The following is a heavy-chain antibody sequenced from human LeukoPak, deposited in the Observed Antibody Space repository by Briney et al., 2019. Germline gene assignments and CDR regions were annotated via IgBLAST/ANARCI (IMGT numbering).Heavy chain of an antibody. CDR2: VAHDGSVA. CDR1: GFTFSNYG. Sequence: GGSLRLSCAASGFTFSNYGMHWVRQDPGKGLEWVAVVAHDGSVAYYADWVKGRLTISRDNSKNTLYLQMNNLRAEDTAVYYCAKEVGPYNWFDPWGQGTLVTVSS. CDR3: AKEVGPYNWFDP. J-gene: IGHJ5*02. V-gene: IGHV3-30*18.